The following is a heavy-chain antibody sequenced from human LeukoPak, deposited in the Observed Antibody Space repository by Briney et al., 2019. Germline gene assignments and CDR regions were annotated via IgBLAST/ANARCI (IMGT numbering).Heavy chain of an antibody. D-gene: IGHD1-7*01. J-gene: IGHJ4*02. CDR1: GYFISSGYF. CDR3: ARDGTGTLFDY. Sequence: SETLSLTCAVSGYFISSGYFWGWIRQPPGKGLQWIGNIYHGGSTYYNPSLKSRVTISVDTSKNQFSLNLSSVTAADTAVYYCARDGTGTLFDYWGQGTLVTVSS. V-gene: IGHV4-38-2*02. CDR2: IYHGGST.